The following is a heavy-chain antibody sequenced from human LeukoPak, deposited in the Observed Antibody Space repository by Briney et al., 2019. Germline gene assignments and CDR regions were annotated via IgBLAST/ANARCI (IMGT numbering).Heavy chain of an antibody. Sequence: GGSLRLSCAASGFTFSSYGMHWVRQAPGKGLEWVAFIRYDGSNKYYADSVKGRFTISRDNSKNTLYLQMNSLRAEDTAVYYCAREVPYDTSNYYQPFDYWGQGTLVTVPS. CDR1: GFTFSSYG. CDR3: AREVPYDTSNYYQPFDY. J-gene: IGHJ4*02. CDR2: IRYDGSNK. D-gene: IGHD3-22*01. V-gene: IGHV3-30*02.